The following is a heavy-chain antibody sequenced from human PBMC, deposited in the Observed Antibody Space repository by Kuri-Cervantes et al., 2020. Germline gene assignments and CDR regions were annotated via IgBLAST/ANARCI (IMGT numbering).Heavy chain of an antibody. CDR3: TYGSGSYYNVDY. V-gene: IGHV3-15*01. J-gene: IGHJ4*02. D-gene: IGHD3-10*01. CDR1: GYSISSGYY. CDR2: IKSKTDGGTT. Sequence: GGSLRLSCTVSGYSISSGYYWGWIRQPPGKGLEWVGRIKSKTDGGTTDYAAPVKGRFTISRDDSKNTLYLQMNSLKTEDTAVYYCTYGSGSYYNVDYWGQGTLVTVSS.